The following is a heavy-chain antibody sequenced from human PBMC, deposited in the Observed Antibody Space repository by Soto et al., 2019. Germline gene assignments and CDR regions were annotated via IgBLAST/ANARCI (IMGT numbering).Heavy chain of an antibody. CDR2: INHSGST. J-gene: IGHJ3*02. CDR1: GGSFSGYY. Sequence: QVQLQQWGAGLLNPSETLSLTCAVYGGSFSGYYWSWIRQPPGKGLEWIGEINHSGSTKYNPSRKSRVTISVDTSKNQVSLKLSSVTAADTAVYYCARVRAITMVRGVIHDAFDIWGQGTMVTVSS. V-gene: IGHV4-34*01. CDR3: ARVRAITMVRGVIHDAFDI. D-gene: IGHD3-10*01.